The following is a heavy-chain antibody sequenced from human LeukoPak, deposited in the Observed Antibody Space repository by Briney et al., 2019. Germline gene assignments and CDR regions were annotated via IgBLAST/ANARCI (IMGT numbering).Heavy chain of an antibody. CDR2: IYYSGST. D-gene: IGHD5-18*01. CDR3: ARGWYSYGKTFDY. J-gene: IGHJ4*02. CDR1: GGSISGSSYY. V-gene: IGHV4-39*07. Sequence: SSETLSLTCTVSGGSISGSSYYWGWIRQPPGKGLEWIGNIYYSGSTNYNPSLKSRVTISVDTSKNQFSLKLSSVTAADTAVYYCARGWYSYGKTFDYWGQGTLVTVSS.